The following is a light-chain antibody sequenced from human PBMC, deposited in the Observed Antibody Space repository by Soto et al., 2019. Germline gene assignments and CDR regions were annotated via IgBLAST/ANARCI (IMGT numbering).Light chain of an antibody. J-gene: IGKJ2*01. CDR2: GAS. CDR1: QSVSSSY. V-gene: IGKV3-20*01. Sequence: EIVLTQSPGTLSLSPGERATLSCRASQSVSSSYLAWYQQKPGQAPRLLIYGASSRATGIPDRFSGSESGTDCTLTISRLEPEDFAVYYCQQYGSSPWTFGQGTKLEIK. CDR3: QQYGSSPWT.